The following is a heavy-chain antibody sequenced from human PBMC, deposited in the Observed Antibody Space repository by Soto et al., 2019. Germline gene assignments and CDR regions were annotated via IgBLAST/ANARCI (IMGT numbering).Heavy chain of an antibody. J-gene: IGHJ5*02. CDR2: IYYSGST. Sequence: PSEMQPLTCTVSCGNIRSYYWSWILQPPGKGLEWIGYIYYSGSTNYNPSLKSRVTISVDTSKNQFSLKLSSVTAADTAVYYCASSIAAAGTGWFDPWGQGTLVTVSS. V-gene: IGHV4-59*01. CDR3: ASSIAAAGTGWFDP. CDR1: CGNIRSYY. D-gene: IGHD6-13*01.